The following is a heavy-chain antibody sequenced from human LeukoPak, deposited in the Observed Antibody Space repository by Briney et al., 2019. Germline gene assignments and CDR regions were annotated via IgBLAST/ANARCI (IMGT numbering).Heavy chain of an antibody. Sequence: SVKVSCKASGGTFSSYAISWVRQAPGQGLEWMGRIIPILGIANYAQKFQGRVTITADKSTSTAYMELSSLRSEDTAVYYCVRDGRFEYSHFYYFDYWGQGTQVTVSS. CDR3: VRDGRFEYSHFYYFDY. CDR2: IIPILGIA. CDR1: GGTFSSYA. J-gene: IGHJ4*02. D-gene: IGHD5-12*01. V-gene: IGHV1-69*04.